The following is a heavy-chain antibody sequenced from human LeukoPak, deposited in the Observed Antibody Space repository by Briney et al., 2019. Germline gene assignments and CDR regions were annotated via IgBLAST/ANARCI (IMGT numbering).Heavy chain of an antibody. V-gene: IGHV3-30-3*01. Sequence: GGSLRLSCAASGFTFSSDAMRWVRQAPGKGLEWVAVISYDGSNKYYADSVKGRFTISRDNSKNTLYLQMNSLRAEDTAVYYCARDGGTLLGAPDYWGQGTLVTVSS. J-gene: IGHJ4*02. CDR3: ARDGGTLLGAPDY. D-gene: IGHD1-26*01. CDR2: ISYDGSNK. CDR1: GFTFSSDA.